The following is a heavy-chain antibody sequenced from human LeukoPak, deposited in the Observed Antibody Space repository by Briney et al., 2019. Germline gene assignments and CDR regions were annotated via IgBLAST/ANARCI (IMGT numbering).Heavy chain of an antibody. Sequence: GESLKISCNGSTYTFTSHWIGWVRQMPGKGLEWMGIIYPGDSDTRYSPSFQGQVTISADKSISTAYLQWSSLKASDTAMYYCARHDYGDYEAFDIWGQGTMVTVSS. D-gene: IGHD4-17*01. V-gene: IGHV5-51*01. CDR2: IYPGDSDT. J-gene: IGHJ3*02. CDR3: ARHDYGDYEAFDI. CDR1: TYTFTSHW.